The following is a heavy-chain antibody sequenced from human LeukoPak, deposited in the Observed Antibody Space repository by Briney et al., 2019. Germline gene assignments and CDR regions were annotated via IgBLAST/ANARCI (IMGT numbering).Heavy chain of an antibody. CDR3: ARDQYYYDSSGYLTFDY. CDR1: GFSFSSYA. CDR2: IYYSGST. Sequence: PGGSLRLSCATSGFSFSSYAMSWIRQPPGKGLEWIGYIYYSGSTNYNPSLKSRVTISVDTSKNQFSLKLSSVTAADTAVYYCARDQYYYDSSGYLTFDYWGQGTLVTVSS. D-gene: IGHD3-22*01. V-gene: IGHV4-59*12. J-gene: IGHJ4*02.